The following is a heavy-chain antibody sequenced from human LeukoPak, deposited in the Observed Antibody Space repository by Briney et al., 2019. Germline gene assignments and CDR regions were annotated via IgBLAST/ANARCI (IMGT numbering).Heavy chain of an antibody. D-gene: IGHD3-9*01. V-gene: IGHV1-2*02. CDR1: GYSFTGYY. Sequence: GASVKVSCKASGYSFTGYYIHWVRQAPGQGLEWMAWINPNSGGTNYAQKFQGRVTMTRDTSISTAYMELSRLRSDDTAVYYCARPRYFDWSNPHNWFDPWGQGTLVTVSS. J-gene: IGHJ5*02. CDR2: INPNSGGT. CDR3: ARPRYFDWSNPHNWFDP.